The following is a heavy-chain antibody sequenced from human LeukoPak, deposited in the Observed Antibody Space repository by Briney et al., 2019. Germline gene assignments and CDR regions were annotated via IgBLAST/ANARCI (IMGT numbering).Heavy chain of an antibody. J-gene: IGHJ5*02. CDR2: INPNSGGT. Sequence: ASVKVSCKASGYTFTGYYMHWVRQAPGQGLEWMGWINPNSGGTNYAQKFQGRVTMTRDTSISTAYMELSRLRSEDTAVYYCARDRRVGATHNWFDPWGQGTLVTVSS. D-gene: IGHD1-26*01. CDR1: GYTFTGYY. CDR3: ARDRRVGATHNWFDP. V-gene: IGHV1-2*02.